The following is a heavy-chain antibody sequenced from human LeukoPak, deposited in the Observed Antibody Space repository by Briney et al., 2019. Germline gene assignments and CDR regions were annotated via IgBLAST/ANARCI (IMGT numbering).Heavy chain of an antibody. J-gene: IGHJ3*02. Sequence: SVKVSCKASGGTFSSYAISWVRQVPGQGLEWMGRIIPIFGTANYAQKFQGRVTITTDESTSTAYMELSSLRSEDTAVYYCARDYYDTDAFDIWGQGTMVTVSS. CDR3: ARDYYDTDAFDI. CDR1: GGTFSSYA. CDR2: IIPIFGTA. V-gene: IGHV1-69*05. D-gene: IGHD3-22*01.